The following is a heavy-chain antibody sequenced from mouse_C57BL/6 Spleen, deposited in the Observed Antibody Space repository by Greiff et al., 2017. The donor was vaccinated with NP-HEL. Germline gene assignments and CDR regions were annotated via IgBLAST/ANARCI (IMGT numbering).Heavy chain of an antibody. J-gene: IGHJ2*01. V-gene: IGHV1-55*01. D-gene: IGHD1-1*01. CDR3: ALPYYGSSYDY. CDR1: GYTFTSYW. Sequence: VQLQQSGAELVKPGASVKMSCKASGYTFTSYWITWVKQRPGQGLEWIGDIYPGSGSTNYNEKFKSKATLTVDTSSSTAYMQLSSLTSEDSAVYYCALPYYGSSYDYWGQGTTLTVSS. CDR2: IYPGSGST.